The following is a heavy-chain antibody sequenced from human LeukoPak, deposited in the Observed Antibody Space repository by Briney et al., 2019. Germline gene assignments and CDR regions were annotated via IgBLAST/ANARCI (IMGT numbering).Heavy chain of an antibody. CDR2: INHSGST. V-gene: IGHV4-34*01. D-gene: IGHD5-18*01. J-gene: IGHJ4*02. CDR3: ARGSGATWKGYSYGYSRFDY. Sequence: SETPSLTCAVYGGSFSGYYWSWIRQPPGKGLEWIGEINHSGSTNYNPSLKSRVTISVDTSKNQFSLKLSSVTAADTAVYYCARGSGATWKGYSYGYSRFDYWGQGTLVTVSS. CDR1: GGSFSGYY.